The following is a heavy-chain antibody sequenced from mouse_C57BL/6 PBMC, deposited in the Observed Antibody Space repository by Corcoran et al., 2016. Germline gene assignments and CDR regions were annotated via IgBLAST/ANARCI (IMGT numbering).Heavy chain of an antibody. J-gene: IGHJ2*01. Sequence: EVQLQQSGPVLVKPGASVKMSCKASGYTFTDYYMNWVKQSHGKSLEWIGVINPYNGGTSYNQKFKGKATLTVDKSSSTAYMELNSLTSEDSAVYYCARSMFYYGSSSYFDYWGQGTTLTVSS. CDR3: ARSMFYYGSSSYFDY. CDR2: INPYNGGT. CDR1: GYTFTDYY. D-gene: IGHD1-1*01. V-gene: IGHV1-19*01.